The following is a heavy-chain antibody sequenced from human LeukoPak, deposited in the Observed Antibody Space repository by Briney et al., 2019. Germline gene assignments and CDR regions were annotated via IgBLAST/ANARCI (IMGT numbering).Heavy chain of an antibody. CDR2: INPNSGGT. V-gene: IGHV1-2*02. J-gene: IGHJ3*02. CDR1: GYTLTGYY. D-gene: IGHD3-10*01. CDR3: ARERVSGAFDI. Sequence: ASVKVSCKASGYTLTGYYMHWVRQAPGQGLEWMGWINPNSGGTNYAQKFQGRVTMTRDTSISTAYMEPSRLRSDDTAVYYCARERVSGAFDIWGQGTMVTVSS.